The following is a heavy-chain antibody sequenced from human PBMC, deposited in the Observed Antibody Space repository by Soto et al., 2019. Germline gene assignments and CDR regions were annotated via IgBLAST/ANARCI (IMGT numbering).Heavy chain of an antibody. CDR2: FSGSGGST. J-gene: IGHJ1*01. CDR3: AKLESQLWLRFGYFQH. V-gene: IGHV3-23*01. Sequence: SGFTFSSYAMSWVRQAPGKVLEWVSAFSGSGGSTYYADSVKGRFTISRDNSKNTLYLQMNSLRAEDTAVYYCAKLESQLWLRFGYFQHWGQGTLVTVS. CDR1: GFTFSSYA. D-gene: IGHD5-12*01.